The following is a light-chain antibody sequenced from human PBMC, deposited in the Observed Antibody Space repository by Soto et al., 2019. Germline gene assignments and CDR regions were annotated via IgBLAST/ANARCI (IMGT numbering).Light chain of an antibody. CDR3: SSYTSSRAYV. CDR1: SSDVGSYDY. V-gene: IGLV2-18*02. J-gene: IGLJ7*01. CDR2: NVN. Sequence: QSALIQPPSVSGSPGQSVTISCTGTSSDVGSYDYVSWYQQHPGTVPKPMIYNVNTRPSGVPDRFSGSKSGNTASMTISGLQAEDEADYYCSSYTSSRAYVFGIGTQLTVL.